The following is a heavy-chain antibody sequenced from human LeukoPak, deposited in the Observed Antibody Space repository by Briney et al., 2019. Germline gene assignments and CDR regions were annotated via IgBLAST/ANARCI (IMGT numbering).Heavy chain of an antibody. V-gene: IGHV3-48*04. J-gene: IGHJ3*02. D-gene: IGHD3-10*01. CDR2: IGTSSITI. CDR1: GFTFSSFA. CDR3: ARVKPDYYGSGSPKSDAFDI. Sequence: GGSRRLSCAAPGFTFSSFAMNWVRQPPGKGLEWVSSIGTSSITIHYADSVKGRFTISRDNAKNSLYLQMNSLRADDTAVYYCARVKPDYYGSGSPKSDAFDIWGQGTMVTVSS.